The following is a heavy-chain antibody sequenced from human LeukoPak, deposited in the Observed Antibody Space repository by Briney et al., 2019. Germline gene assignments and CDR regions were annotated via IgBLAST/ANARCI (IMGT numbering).Heavy chain of an antibody. D-gene: IGHD6-13*01. CDR1: GYTFTSYD. Sequence: ASVKVSCKASGYTFTSYDINWVRQATGQGLEWMGWMNPNSGNTGYAQKFQGRVTMTRNTSIGTAYMELSSLRSEDTAVYYCARGRHSSSWYSFVLVVNWFDPWGQGTLVTVSS. CDR3: ARGRHSSSWYSFVLVVNWFDP. V-gene: IGHV1-8*01. J-gene: IGHJ5*02. CDR2: MNPNSGNT.